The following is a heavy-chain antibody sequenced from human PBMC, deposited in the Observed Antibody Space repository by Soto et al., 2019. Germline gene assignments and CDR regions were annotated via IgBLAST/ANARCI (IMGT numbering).Heavy chain of an antibody. CDR1: GFTFSSYG. CDR2: ISYDGSNK. CDR3: AKDYSSSWYGNLLSR. V-gene: IGHV3-30*18. Sequence: GGSLRLSCAASGFTFSSYGMHWVRQAPGKGLEWVAVISYDGSNKYYADSVKGRFTISRDNSKNTLYLQMNSLRAEDTAVYYCAKDYSSSWYGNLLSRWGQGTLVTVSS. J-gene: IGHJ4*02. D-gene: IGHD6-13*01.